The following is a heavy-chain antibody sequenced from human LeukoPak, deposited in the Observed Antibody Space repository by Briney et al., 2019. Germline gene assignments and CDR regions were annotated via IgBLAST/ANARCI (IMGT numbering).Heavy chain of an antibody. CDR2: IIPIFGTA. CDR3: ARHLGVSGDTAMVGNYYYVMDV. Sequence: ASVKVSCKASGDTFSIYAISWVRQAPGQGLEWMGGIIPIFGTANFAQKFQGRVTITADESTSTAYMELSSLRSEDTAVYYCARHLGVSGDTAMVGNYYYVMDVWGQVTTVTVSS. D-gene: IGHD5-18*01. J-gene: IGHJ6*02. V-gene: IGHV1-69*13. CDR1: GDTFSIYA.